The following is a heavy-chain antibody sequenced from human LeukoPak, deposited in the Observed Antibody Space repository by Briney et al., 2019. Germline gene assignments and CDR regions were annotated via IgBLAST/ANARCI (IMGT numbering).Heavy chain of an antibody. Sequence: ASVRVSCKASGYTFTGYYMHWVRQAPGQGLEWMGRINPNSGGTNYAQKFQGRVTMTRDTSISTAYMELSRLRSDDTAVYYCARGYCSGGSCYSVENWFDPWGQGTLVTVSS. CDR1: GYTFTGYY. CDR2: INPNSGGT. D-gene: IGHD2-15*01. J-gene: IGHJ5*02. CDR3: ARGYCSGGSCYSVENWFDP. V-gene: IGHV1-2*06.